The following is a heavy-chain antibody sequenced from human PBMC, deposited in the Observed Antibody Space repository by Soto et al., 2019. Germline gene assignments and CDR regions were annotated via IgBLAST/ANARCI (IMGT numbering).Heavy chain of an antibody. Sequence: EVLLVESGGGLVQPGGSLRLSCAASGFTFSFYWMHWVRQAPGKGLVWVSRIRGDGSSTSYADSLKGRFTISRDNAKNTVYVQMNSLRVADTAVYYCARGVSSGCDYYFDYWGQGTLATVSS. D-gene: IGHD6-19*01. CDR3: ARGVSSGCDYYFDY. CDR1: GFTFSFYW. V-gene: IGHV3-74*01. CDR2: IRGDGSST. J-gene: IGHJ4*02.